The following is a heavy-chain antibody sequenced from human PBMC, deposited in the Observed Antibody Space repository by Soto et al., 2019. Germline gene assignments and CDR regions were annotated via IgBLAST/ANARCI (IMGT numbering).Heavy chain of an antibody. CDR2: ALYTGFT. D-gene: IGHD7-27*01. J-gene: IGHJ4*02. CDR1: AASISDSYYY. V-gene: IGHV4-39*01. CDR3: ATSQKGSNCNYFEQ. Sequence: RSETLSLTCPISAASISDSYYYWAWLRQSPVKRPEWIGSALYTGFTSYNPSLKSRVCVSVDTSKRQFSLRLSGANDAETAIYYCATSQKGSNCNYFEQWGPGALVHLSS.